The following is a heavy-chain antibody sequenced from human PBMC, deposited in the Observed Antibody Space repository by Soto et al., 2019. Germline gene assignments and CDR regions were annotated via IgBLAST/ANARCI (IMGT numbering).Heavy chain of an antibody. D-gene: IGHD6-25*01. CDR1: GGAISSGGYY. CDR3: ARGYSSDYYYSGMDV. J-gene: IGHJ6*02. CDR2: IYHSGST. V-gene: IGHV4-31*03. Sequence: SETLSLTCTVSGGAISSGGYYWSWIRQHPGKGLEWVGYIYHSGSTDYNPSLKSRVTISVDTSKNQFSLKLSSVTAADTAVYYCARGYSSDYYYSGMDVWGQGTTVTVSS.